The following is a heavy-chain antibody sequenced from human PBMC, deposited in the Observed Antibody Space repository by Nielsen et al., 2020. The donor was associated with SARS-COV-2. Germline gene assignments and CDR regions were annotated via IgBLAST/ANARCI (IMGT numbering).Heavy chain of an antibody. CDR1: GFTFSSYS. CDR2: ISSSSSTI. Sequence: GGSLRLSCAASGFTFSSYSMNWVRQAPGKGLEWVSYISSSSSTIYYADSVKGRFTISRDNAKNSLYLQMNSLRAEDAAVYYCARVRKEARGDFDYWGQGTLVTVSS. D-gene: IGHD1-14*01. CDR3: ARVRKEARGDFDY. V-gene: IGHV3-48*04. J-gene: IGHJ4*02.